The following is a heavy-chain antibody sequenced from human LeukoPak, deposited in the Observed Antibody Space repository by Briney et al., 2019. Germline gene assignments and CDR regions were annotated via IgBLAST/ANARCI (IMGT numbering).Heavy chain of an antibody. V-gene: IGHV3-48*01. CDR1: GFTFSSYS. Sequence: PGGSLRLSCAASGFTFSSYSMNWVRQAPGKGLEWVSYISSSSSTIYYADSVKGRFTISRDNAKNSLYLQMNSLRAEDTAVYYCAREGGRYFDWLFPPLRPFDYWGQGTLVTVSS. D-gene: IGHD3-9*01. J-gene: IGHJ4*02. CDR3: AREGGRYFDWLFPPLRPFDY. CDR2: ISSSSSTI.